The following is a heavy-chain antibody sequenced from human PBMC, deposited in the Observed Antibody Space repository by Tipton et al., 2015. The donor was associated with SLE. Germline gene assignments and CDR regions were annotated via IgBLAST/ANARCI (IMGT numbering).Heavy chain of an antibody. CDR3: ARGAKERITLVRVRPYYFDY. CDR1: GGSISSHY. Sequence: TLSLTCTVSGGSISSHYWSWFRQPPGEGLEWIGSLYHSGSTYYNPSLKSRVTISVDTSKNQLSLKLTSVTAADTAVYYCARGAKERITLVRVRPYYFDYWGQGSLVTVSS. V-gene: IGHV4-59*11. J-gene: IGHJ4*01. CDR2: LYHSGST. D-gene: IGHD3-10*01.